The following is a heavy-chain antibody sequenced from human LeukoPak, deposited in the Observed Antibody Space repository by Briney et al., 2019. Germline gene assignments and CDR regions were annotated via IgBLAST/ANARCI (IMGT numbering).Heavy chain of an antibody. Sequence: PGWSLRLSCTTSGFNFGDHAMTWVRQAPGKGLEWAGFIRSKAYRGTTEYAASVKGRFTISRDDSKSVVYLQMNSLKSEDTAVYYCSRGPIQLWVHNGVDVWGQGTTVTVSS. CDR3: SRGPIQLWVHNGVDV. CDR1: GFNFGDHA. D-gene: IGHD5-18*01. V-gene: IGHV3-49*04. J-gene: IGHJ6*02. CDR2: IRSKAYRGTT.